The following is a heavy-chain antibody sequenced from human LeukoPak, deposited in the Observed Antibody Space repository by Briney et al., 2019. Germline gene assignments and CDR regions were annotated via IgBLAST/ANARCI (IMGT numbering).Heavy chain of an antibody. J-gene: IGHJ4*02. CDR1: GFTFSSYA. CDR2: ISGSGGNT. D-gene: IGHD6-13*01. CDR3: AREVGYSSSWTPYYFDY. Sequence: GGSLRLSCAASGFTFSSYAMSWVRQAPGKGLEWVSAISGSGGNTYYADSVKGRFTISRDNSKNTLYLQMNSLRAEDTAVYYCAREVGYSSSWTPYYFDYWGQGTLVTVSS. V-gene: IGHV3-23*01.